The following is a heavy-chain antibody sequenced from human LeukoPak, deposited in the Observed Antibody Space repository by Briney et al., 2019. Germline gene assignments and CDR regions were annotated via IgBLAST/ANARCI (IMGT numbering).Heavy chain of an antibody. CDR1: GFTFSSYW. Sequence: PGGSLRLSCAASGFTFSSYWMSWVRQAPGKGLEWVANIKQDGSEKYYVDSVKGRFTISRDNAKNSLYLQMNSLRVEDTAVYYCAKDFYGSGSFYTVAFDIWGHGAMVIVSS. V-gene: IGHV3-7*03. CDR3: AKDFYGSGSFYTVAFDI. CDR2: IKQDGSEK. J-gene: IGHJ3*02. D-gene: IGHD3-10*01.